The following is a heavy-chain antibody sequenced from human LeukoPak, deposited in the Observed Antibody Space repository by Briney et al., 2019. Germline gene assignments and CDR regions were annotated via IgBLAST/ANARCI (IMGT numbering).Heavy chain of an antibody. Sequence: GASVKVSCKASGYTFTGYYMHWVRQAPGQRLEWMGWINPNSGGTNYAQKFQGRVTMTRDTSISTAYMELSRLRSDDTAVYYCARDDIAAAALDYWGQGTLVTVSS. D-gene: IGHD6-13*01. CDR1: GYTFTGYY. CDR3: ARDDIAAAALDY. CDR2: INPNSGGT. V-gene: IGHV1-2*02. J-gene: IGHJ4*02.